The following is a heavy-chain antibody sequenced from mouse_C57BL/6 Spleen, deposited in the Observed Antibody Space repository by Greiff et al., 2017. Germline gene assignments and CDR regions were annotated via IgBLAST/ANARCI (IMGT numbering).Heavy chain of an antibody. Sequence: QVQLQQSGTELVKPGASVKLSCKASGYTFTSYWMHWVKQRPGQGLEWIGNINPSNGGTNYNEKFKSKATLTVDKSSSTAYMQLSSLTSEDSAVYYCARFGTDYDWFAYWGQGTLVTVSA. CDR2: INPSNGGT. J-gene: IGHJ3*01. CDR3: ARFGTDYDWFAY. D-gene: IGHD2-4*01. CDR1: GYTFTSYW. V-gene: IGHV1-53*01.